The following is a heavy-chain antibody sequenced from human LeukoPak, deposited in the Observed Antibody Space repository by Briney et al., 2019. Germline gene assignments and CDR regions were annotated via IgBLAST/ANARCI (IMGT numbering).Heavy chain of an antibody. CDR2: IIPIFGTA. Sequence: SVKVSCKASGGTFSSYAISWVRQVPGQGLEWMGGIIPIFGTANYAQKFQGRVTITADESTSTAYMELSSLRSEDTAVYYCAREEQQLVGSFDYWGQGTLVTVSS. D-gene: IGHD6-13*01. V-gene: IGHV1-69*13. J-gene: IGHJ4*02. CDR1: GGTFSSYA. CDR3: AREEQQLVGSFDY.